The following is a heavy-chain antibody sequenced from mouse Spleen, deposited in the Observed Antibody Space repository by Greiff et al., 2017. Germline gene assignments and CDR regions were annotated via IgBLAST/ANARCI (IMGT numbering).Heavy chain of an antibody. V-gene: IGHV1-81*01. CDR3: AGYDRGVVYFDY. CDR1: GYTFTSYG. D-gene: IGHD2-2*01. CDR2: IYPRSGNT. Sequence: QVQLQQSGAELARPGASVKLSCKASGYTFTSYGISWVKQRTGQGLEWIGEIYPRSGNTYYNEKFKGKATLTADKSSSTAYMELRSLTSEDSAVYFCAGYDRGVVYFDYWGQGTTLTVSS. J-gene: IGHJ2*01.